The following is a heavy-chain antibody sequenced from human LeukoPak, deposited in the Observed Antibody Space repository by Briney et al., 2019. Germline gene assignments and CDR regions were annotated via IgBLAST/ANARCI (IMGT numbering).Heavy chain of an antibody. CDR3: ARDDALVATGSFDY. CDR2: IGAYNGNT. V-gene: IGHV1-18*01. J-gene: IGHJ4*02. CDR1: GGTFSSYA. D-gene: IGHD5-12*01. Sequence: ASVKVSCKASGGTFSSYAISWVRQAPGQGLEWMAWIGAYNGNTNYAQKLQGRVTMTTDTSTSTAYMELRSLRSDDTAVYYCARDDALVATGSFDYWGQGTLVTVSS.